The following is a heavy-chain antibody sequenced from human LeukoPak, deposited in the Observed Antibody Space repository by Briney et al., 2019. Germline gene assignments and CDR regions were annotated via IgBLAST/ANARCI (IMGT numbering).Heavy chain of an antibody. V-gene: IGHV1-24*01. J-gene: IGHJ6*03. CDR3: ATPLDYYYYMDV. Sequence: GASVKVSCKVSGYTLTELSMHWVRQAPGKGLEWMGGFDPEDGETIYAQTFQGRVTMTEDTSTDTAYMELSSLRSEDTAVYYCATPLDYYYYMDVWGKGTTVTVSS. D-gene: IGHD3-16*01. CDR2: FDPEDGET. CDR1: GYTLTELS.